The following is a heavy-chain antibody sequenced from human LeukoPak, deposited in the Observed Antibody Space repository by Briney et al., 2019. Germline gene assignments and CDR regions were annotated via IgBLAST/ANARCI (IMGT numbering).Heavy chain of an antibody. CDR2: INGDGAKT. CDR3: AREGPLDY. CDR1: GFIFSSHW. V-gene: IGHV3-74*01. J-gene: IGHJ4*02. Sequence: TGGSLRLSCASSGFIFSSHWMHGVRQAPAKGLECVSRINGDGAKTNYADSGKGRFIVSRDNARNTLFLNMNSLRDEDTAVYYCAREGPLDYWGQGTLVTVSS.